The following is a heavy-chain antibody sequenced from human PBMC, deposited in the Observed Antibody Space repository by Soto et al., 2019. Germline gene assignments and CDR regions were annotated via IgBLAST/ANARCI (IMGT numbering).Heavy chain of an antibody. CDR3: ARVLVFFDSSGYPHYYYYYGMDV. J-gene: IGHJ6*02. CDR2: IIPIFGTA. V-gene: IGHV1-69*13. D-gene: IGHD3-22*01. Sequence: GASVKVSCKASGGTFSSYAISWVRQAPGQGLEWMGGIIPIFGTANYAQKFQGRVTITADESTSTAYMELSSLRSEDTAVYYCARVLVFFDSSGYPHYYYYYGMDVWGQGTTVTVSS. CDR1: GGTFSSYA.